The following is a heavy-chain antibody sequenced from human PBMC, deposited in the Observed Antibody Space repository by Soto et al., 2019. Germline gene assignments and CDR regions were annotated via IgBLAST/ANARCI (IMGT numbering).Heavy chain of an antibody. Sequence: PSETLSLTCTVSGGSISCGGYYWSWIGHHPGKGLEWIGYIYYSGSTYYNPSLKSRVTISVDTSKNQFSLKLSSVTAADTALYYCARGRGYSYGPYYFDYWGQGTLVTVSS. CDR3: ARGRGYSYGPYYFDY. J-gene: IGHJ4*02. V-gene: IGHV4-31*03. D-gene: IGHD5-18*01. CDR1: GGSISCGGYY. CDR2: IYYSGST.